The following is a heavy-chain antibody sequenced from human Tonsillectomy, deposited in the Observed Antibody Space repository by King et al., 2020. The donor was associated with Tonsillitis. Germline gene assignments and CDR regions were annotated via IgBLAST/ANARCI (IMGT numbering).Heavy chain of an antibody. CDR1: GFTFRSYW. CDR3: TRGAAAPGPNYFVY. D-gene: IGHD6-6*01. V-gene: IGHV3-7*01. CDR2: IKQDGSEQ. J-gene: IGHJ4*02. Sequence: VQLVESGGGLVQPGGSLRLSCVASGFTFRSYWMGWVRQAPGKGLEWVAYIKQDGSEQHYLDSVKGRLTISRDNTKNSLYLQMNSLRAEDTAVYYCTRGAAAPGPNYFVYWGQGTLVTVSS.